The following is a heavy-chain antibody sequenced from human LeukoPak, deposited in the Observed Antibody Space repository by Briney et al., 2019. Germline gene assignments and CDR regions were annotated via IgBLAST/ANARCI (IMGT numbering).Heavy chain of an antibody. D-gene: IGHD4-11*01. CDR3: ARDTVMPPYYFDY. Sequence: GGSLRLSCVASGFSFSGSGIHWVRQASGKGLEWVARIRSKADNYVTAYAASVKGRFTINRNDSNNTAYLQMGSLRAEDTAVYYCARDTVMPPYYFDYWGQGTLVTVSS. V-gene: IGHV3-73*01. CDR2: IRSKADNYVT. J-gene: IGHJ4*02. CDR1: GFSFSGSG.